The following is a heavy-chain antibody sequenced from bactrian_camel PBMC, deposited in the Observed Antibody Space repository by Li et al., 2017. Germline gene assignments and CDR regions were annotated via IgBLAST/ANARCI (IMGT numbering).Heavy chain of an antibody. Sequence: HVQLVESGGGSVQAGESLQLSCAGAEYSFSRYWAWFRQAPGKQREGVAAFDKYGGTNYADSVRGRFTISRNNANHILYLQMNSLKEEDTAVYYCASDVRTGHRGGHCNGIEFGHWGPGTQVTVSS. CDR1: EYSFSRYW. D-gene: IGHD2*01. CDR2: FDKYGGT. J-gene: IGHJ6*01. V-gene: IGHV3S1*01. CDR3: ASDVRTGHRGGHCNGIEFGH.